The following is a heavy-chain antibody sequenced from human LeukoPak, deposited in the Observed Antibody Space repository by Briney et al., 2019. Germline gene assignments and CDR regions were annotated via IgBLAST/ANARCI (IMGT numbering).Heavy chain of an antibody. CDR1: GGTFSSYA. V-gene: IGHV1-69*04. CDR2: IIPIFGIA. Sequence: SVKVSCKASGGTFSSYAISWVRQAPGQGLEWMGRIIPIFGIANYAQKFQGRVTITADKSTSTAYMELSSLRSEDTAVYYCARSVGWGSCSDYWGQGTLVTVSS. D-gene: IGHD2-15*01. J-gene: IGHJ4*02. CDR3: ARSVGWGSCSDY.